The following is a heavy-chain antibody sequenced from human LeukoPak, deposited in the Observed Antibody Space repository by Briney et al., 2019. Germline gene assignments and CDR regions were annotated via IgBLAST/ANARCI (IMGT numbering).Heavy chain of an antibody. CDR1: GFTFSGYS. CDR3: ARYSTTVTSYSDS. D-gene: IGHD4-17*01. CDR2: LSSSSSYI. V-gene: IGHV3-21*01. Sequence: GGSLRLSCAASGFTFSGYSMNWVRQGPGKGLEWVSSLSSSSSYIYYADSVKGRFTISRDNAKSSLYLQMNSLRAEDTAVYYCARYSTTVTSYSDSWGQGTLVTVSS. J-gene: IGHJ4*02.